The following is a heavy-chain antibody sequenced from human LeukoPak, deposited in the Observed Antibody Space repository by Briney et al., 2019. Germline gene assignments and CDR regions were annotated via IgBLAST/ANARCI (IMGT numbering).Heavy chain of an antibody. D-gene: IGHD4-17*01. Sequence: GASVKVSCKASGYTFTSYGISWVRQAPGQGLEWMGWISAYNGNTNYAQKLQGRVTMTTDTSTSTAYMELRSLRSDDTAVYYCARDLGGHDYGDPPVGFDPWGQGTLVTVSP. CDR2: ISAYNGNT. CDR3: ARDLGGHDYGDPPVGFDP. V-gene: IGHV1-18*01. CDR1: GYTFTSYG. J-gene: IGHJ5*02.